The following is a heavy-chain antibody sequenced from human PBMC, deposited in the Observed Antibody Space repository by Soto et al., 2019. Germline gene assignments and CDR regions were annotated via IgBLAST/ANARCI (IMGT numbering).Heavy chain of an antibody. Sequence: QVQLVESGGGVVQPGRSLSLSCVVSGFTLRNYAMHWVRQAPGKGLEWVAAISHDGSNEYYADSMKGRFTISRDIPQNTLFLRMTSRRDEDTAVYYCAKDQLYFSDSSGCLDCWGQGTLVTVSS. CDR1: GFTLRNYA. D-gene: IGHD3-22*01. CDR3: AKDQLYFSDSSGCLDC. CDR2: ISHDGSNE. V-gene: IGHV3-30*18. J-gene: IGHJ4*02.